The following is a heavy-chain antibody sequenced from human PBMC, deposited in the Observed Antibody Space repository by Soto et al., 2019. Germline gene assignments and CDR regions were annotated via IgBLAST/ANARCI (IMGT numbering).Heavy chain of an antibody. J-gene: IGHJ5*02. CDR2: INAGNGNT. Sequence: ASVKVSCKASGYTCTSYAMHCVRQAPGQTLEWMGCINAGNGNTKYSQKFQGRVTITRDTSASTAYMELSSLRSEDTAVYYCARDISYDFWSGYYIPGGGWFDPWGQGTLVTVSS. CDR1: GYTCTSYA. V-gene: IGHV1-3*01. D-gene: IGHD3-3*01. CDR3: ARDISYDFWSGYYIPGGGWFDP.